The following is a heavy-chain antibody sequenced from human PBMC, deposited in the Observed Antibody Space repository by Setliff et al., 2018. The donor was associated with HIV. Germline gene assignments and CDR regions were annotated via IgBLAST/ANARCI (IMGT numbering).Heavy chain of an antibody. Sequence: PSETLSLTCTVSGGSISTSTYYWGWIRQPPGKGLEWIGSIYYSGSTYYNSSLQSRVTISVDTSKNQFSLKVNSVTAADTAVYYCARFKGEVCWGQGTLVTVSS. D-gene: IGHD3-10*01. J-gene: IGHJ4*02. V-gene: IGHV4-39*01. CDR2: IYYSGST. CDR3: ARFKGEVC. CDR1: GGSISTSTYY.